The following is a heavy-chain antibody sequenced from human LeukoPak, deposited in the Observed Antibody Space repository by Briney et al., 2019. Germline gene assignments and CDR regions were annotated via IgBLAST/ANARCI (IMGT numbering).Heavy chain of an antibody. CDR2: ISSSGSTI. V-gene: IGHV3-48*03. J-gene: IGHJ4*02. Sequence: GGSLRLSCAASGFTFSSYEMNWVRQAPGKGLEWVSYISSSGSTIYHADSVKGRFTISRDNAKNSLYLQMNSLRAEDTAVYYCARSEYSGSFDYWGQGTLVTVSS. D-gene: IGHD5-12*01. CDR3: ARSEYSGSFDY. CDR1: GFTFSSYE.